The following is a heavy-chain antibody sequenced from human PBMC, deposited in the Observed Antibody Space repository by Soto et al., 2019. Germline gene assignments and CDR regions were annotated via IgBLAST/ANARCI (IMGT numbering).Heavy chain of an antibody. CDR1: GDSISSPNW. V-gene: IGHV4-4*02. D-gene: IGHD1-26*01. Sequence: QVQLQESGPGLLKPSETLSLTCGVSGDSISSPNWWSWVRRPPGKGLEWIGEIYHSGSTNYNPSLNSRITISLDKSRNQFSLKLSSVTAADTAVYYCATRGTYLVAWGQGTLVTVSS. CDR2: IYHSGST. CDR3: ATRGTYLVA. J-gene: IGHJ5*02.